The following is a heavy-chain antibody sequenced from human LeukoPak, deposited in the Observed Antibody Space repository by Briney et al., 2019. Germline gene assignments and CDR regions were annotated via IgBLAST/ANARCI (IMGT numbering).Heavy chain of an antibody. CDR3: AKDPDTAMAYYYYYGMDV. V-gene: IGHV3-23*01. J-gene: IGHJ6*02. CDR2: ISGSGGSA. Sequence: GGSLRLSCAASGFTFSSYAMSWVRQAPGKGLEWVSAISGSGGSAYYADSVKGRFTISRDNSKNTLYLQMNSLRAEDTAVYYCAKDPDTAMAYYYYYGMDVWGQGTTVTVSS. D-gene: IGHD5-18*01. CDR1: GFTFSSYA.